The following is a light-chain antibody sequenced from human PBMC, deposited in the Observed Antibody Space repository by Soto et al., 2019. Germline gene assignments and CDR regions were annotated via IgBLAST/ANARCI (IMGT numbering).Light chain of an antibody. J-gene: IGKJ1*01. Sequence: EIVMTQSPATLALSPGERATLSSRASQSVSSSYLAWYQQTPGPAPRLLIYGASSRATGIPDRFSGSGSGADFPLTISRLEPEDFAVYYCQQYGSSPTFGQGTKV. V-gene: IGKV3-20*01. CDR2: GAS. CDR3: QQYGSSPT. CDR1: QSVSSSY.